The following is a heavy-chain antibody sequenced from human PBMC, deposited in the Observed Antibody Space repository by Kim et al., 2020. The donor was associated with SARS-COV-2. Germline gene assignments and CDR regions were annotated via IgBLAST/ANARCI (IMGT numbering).Heavy chain of an antibody. CDR1: GDSVSSNSAA. Sequence: SQTLSLTCVISGDSVSSNSAAWNWIRQSPSRGLEWLGRTYYRSKWYNDYAVSVKSRITINPDTSKNQFSLQLNSVTPEDTAVYYCARAIPYYDFWSGYLHWYFDLWGRGTLVTVSS. J-gene: IGHJ2*01. CDR3: ARAIPYYDFWSGYLHWYFDL. CDR2: TYYRSKWYN. V-gene: IGHV6-1*01. D-gene: IGHD3-3*01.